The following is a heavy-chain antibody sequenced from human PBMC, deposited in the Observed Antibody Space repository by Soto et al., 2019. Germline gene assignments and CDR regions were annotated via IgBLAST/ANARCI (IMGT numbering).Heavy chain of an antibody. CDR1: RFTLADYA. D-gene: IGHD3-10*01. CDR2: IRGDST. V-gene: IGHV3-23*01. J-gene: IGHJ3*02. Sequence: EVQLLESGGGLVQPGGSLRLSCAASRFTLADYAMSWVRQAPGGRLEWGSTIRGDSTYYPESVKGRSTISRDNSENTLHLQVNSLRAEDTAVYYCANVVFMGSLPYAFDIWGQGTLVTVSS. CDR3: ANVVFMGSLPYAFDI.